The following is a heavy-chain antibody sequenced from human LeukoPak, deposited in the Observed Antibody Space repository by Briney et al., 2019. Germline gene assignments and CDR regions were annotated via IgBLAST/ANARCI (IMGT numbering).Heavy chain of an antibody. V-gene: IGHV1-46*01. CDR2: INPSGGST. CDR3: ARGGFDSGPRYYYYYMDV. Sequence: ASVKVSCKASGYTFTSYYMHWVRQAPGQGLEWMGIINPSGGSTSYAQKFQGRVTMTRDMSTSTVYMELSSLRSEDTAVYYCARGGFDSGPRYYYYYMDVWGKGTTVTVSS. CDR1: GYTFTSYY. D-gene: IGHD2-15*01. J-gene: IGHJ6*03.